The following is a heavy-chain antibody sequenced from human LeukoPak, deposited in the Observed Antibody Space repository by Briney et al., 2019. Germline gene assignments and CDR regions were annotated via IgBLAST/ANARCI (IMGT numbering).Heavy chain of an antibody. V-gene: IGHV3-48*01. CDR1: GFTFSSYS. CDR3: ARSMTTVSDDAFDI. D-gene: IGHD4-17*01. Sequence: PGGPLRLSCAASGFTFSSYSMNWVRQAPGKGLEWVSYISSSSSTIYYADSVKGRFTISRDNAKNSLYLQMNSLRAEDTAVYYCARSMTTVSDDAFDIWGQGTMVTVSS. J-gene: IGHJ3*02. CDR2: ISSSSSTI.